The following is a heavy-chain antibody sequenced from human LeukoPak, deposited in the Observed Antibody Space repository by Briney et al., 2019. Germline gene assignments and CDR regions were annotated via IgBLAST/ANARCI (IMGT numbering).Heavy chain of an antibody. CDR3: ARKGLLGSGNPWFVP. V-gene: IGHV1-8*01. CDR1: GYTFTSYD. Sequence: ASVKLSCKASGYTFTSYDINWVRQASGQGLEWMGWMNPNSGNTATAQKFQGRVTMTTHTSIRKVYMELTGLRSEDTDMYFCARKGLLGSGNPWFVPWGQGTLVTVSS. J-gene: IGHJ5*02. D-gene: IGHD2-15*01. CDR2: MNPNSGNT.